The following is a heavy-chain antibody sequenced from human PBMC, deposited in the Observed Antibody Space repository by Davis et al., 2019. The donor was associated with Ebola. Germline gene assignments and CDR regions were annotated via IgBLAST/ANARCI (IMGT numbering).Heavy chain of an antibody. CDR2: ISSSGSAI. CDR3: AKVAAAGNGLDV. Sequence: PGGSLRLSFAASGFTFSDYYMSWIRQAPGKGLEWLSYISSSGSAIYYADSVKGRFTIARGNAKNSLYLQMNSLRAEDTAVYYCAKVAAAGNGLDVWGKGTTVTVSS. J-gene: IGHJ6*04. CDR1: GFTFSDYY. V-gene: IGHV3-11*01. D-gene: IGHD6-13*01.